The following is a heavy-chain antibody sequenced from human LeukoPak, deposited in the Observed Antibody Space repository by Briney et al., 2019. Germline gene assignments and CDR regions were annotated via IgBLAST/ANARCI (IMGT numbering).Heavy chain of an antibody. J-gene: IGHJ3*01. CDR3: ARDPNGDYIGAFEF. CDR2: ITSAGAP. D-gene: IGHD4-17*01. Sequence: GGSLRLSCAASGFTFSNYAVMWVRQAPGQGLEWVSAITSAGAPRYADSVKGRFTISRDNSKNTLYLQMNSLRAEDTAQYFCARDPNGDYIGAFEFWGQGAGVTVSS. CDR1: GFTFSNYA. V-gene: IGHV3-23*01.